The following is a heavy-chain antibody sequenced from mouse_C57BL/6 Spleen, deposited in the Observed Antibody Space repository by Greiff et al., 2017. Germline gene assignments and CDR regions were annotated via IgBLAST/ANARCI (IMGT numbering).Heavy chain of an antibody. CDR1: GFTFSDYY. Sequence: EVKLVESEGGLVQPGSSMKLSCTASGFTFSDYYMAWVRQVPEKGLEWVANINYDGSSTYYLDSLKSRFIISRDNAKNILYLQMSSLKSEDTATYYCARDVEGNYLDYWGQGTTLTVSS. J-gene: IGHJ2*01. V-gene: IGHV5-16*01. CDR3: ARDVEGNYLDY. CDR2: INYDGSST.